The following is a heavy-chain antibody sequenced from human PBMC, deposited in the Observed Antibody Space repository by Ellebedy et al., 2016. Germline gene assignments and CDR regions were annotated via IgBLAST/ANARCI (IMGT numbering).Heavy chain of an antibody. CDR2: IYYSGST. CDR3: ARVNIVVVVAAMSGWFDP. V-gene: IGHV4-59*01. CDR1: GGSISSYY. J-gene: IGHJ5*02. Sequence: GSLRLSCTVSGGSISSYYWSWIRQPPGKGLEWIGYIYYSGSTNYNPSLKSRVTISVDTSKNQFSLKLSSVTAADTAVYYCARVNIVVVVAAMSGWFDPWGQGTLVTVSS. D-gene: IGHD2-15*01.